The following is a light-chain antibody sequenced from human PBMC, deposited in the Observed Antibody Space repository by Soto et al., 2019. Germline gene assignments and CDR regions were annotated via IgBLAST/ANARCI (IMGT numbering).Light chain of an antibody. CDR3: QQYNSYWT. V-gene: IGKV1-5*01. Sequence: DMQMTRSPTPLSASVGDRVTITCRASQSISSWLAWYQQKPGKAPKLLIYDASSLESGVPSRFSGSGSGTEFTLTISSLQPDDFATYYCQQYNSYWTFGQGTKVDTK. CDR2: DAS. CDR1: QSISSW. J-gene: IGKJ1*01.